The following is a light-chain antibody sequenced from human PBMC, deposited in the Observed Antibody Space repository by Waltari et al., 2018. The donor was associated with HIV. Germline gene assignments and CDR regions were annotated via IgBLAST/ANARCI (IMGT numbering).Light chain of an antibody. J-gene: IGLJ2*01. CDR3: QVWDFRSDEVI. CDR1: DIGSKR. CDR2: DDD. Sequence: SYMLPQSPSVSVAPGKKAAITWGGNDIGSKRVHWYQHKSGQAPVLIIYDDDDRPSGIPERFSGSNSANTATLTITRVEAGDEADYFCQVWDFRSDEVIFGGGTKMTVL. V-gene: IGLV3-21*04.